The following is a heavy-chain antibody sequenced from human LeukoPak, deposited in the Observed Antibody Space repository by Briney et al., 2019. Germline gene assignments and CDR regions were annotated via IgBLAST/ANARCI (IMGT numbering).Heavy chain of an antibody. V-gene: IGHV1-69*06. D-gene: IGHD3-16*01. CDR1: GYIFTNYG. CDR3: ARSPSMITFGGVPNLFDY. J-gene: IGHJ4*02. CDR2: IIPMFGTA. Sequence: SVKVSCKASGYIFTNYGISWVRQAPGQGLEWMGGIIPMFGTADYAQKLQGRVTITADKSTSTAYMELSSLRSEDTAVYYCARSPSMITFGGVPNLFDYWGQGTLVTVSS.